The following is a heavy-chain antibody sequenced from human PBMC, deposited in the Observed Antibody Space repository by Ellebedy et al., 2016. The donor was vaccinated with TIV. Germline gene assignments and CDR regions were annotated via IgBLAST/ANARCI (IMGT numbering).Heavy chain of an antibody. D-gene: IGHD4-17*01. V-gene: IGHV3-9*01. CDR3: AKASTDYGDYDDY. CDR1: GFTFDDYA. J-gene: IGHJ4*02. Sequence: SLKISCAASGFTFDDYAMHWVRQAPGKGLEWVSGISWNSGSIGYADSVKGRFTISRDNAKNTLYLQMNSLRAEDTAVYYCAKASTDYGDYDDYWGQGTLVTVSS. CDR2: ISWNSGSI.